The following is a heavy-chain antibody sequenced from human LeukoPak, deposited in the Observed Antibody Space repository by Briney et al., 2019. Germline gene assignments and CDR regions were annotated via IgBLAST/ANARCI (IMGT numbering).Heavy chain of an antibody. J-gene: IGHJ4*02. Sequence: GGSLRLSCVASGFTFSRYWMSWVRQAPGKGLEWVANIKQDGSMKYYVDSVKGRFTISRDNAKNSLNLQMIRLRAEDTAVYYCAKATRLWFGELFGDYWGQGTLVTVSS. CDR2: IKQDGSMK. CDR1: GFTFSRYW. CDR3: AKATRLWFGELFGDY. D-gene: IGHD3-10*01. V-gene: IGHV3-7*03.